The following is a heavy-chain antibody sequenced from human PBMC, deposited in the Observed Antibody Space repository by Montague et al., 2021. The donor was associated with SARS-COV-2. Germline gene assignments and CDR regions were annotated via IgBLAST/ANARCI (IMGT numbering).Heavy chain of an antibody. Sequence: SETLSLTCTVSGVSISGYTYFWGWIRQPPGKGLEWIASVYYSGSTYYNPSLKSRVTISVDTSKNQSSLQVSSVTAADSAIYYCARHRVASGWNYFDPWGRGTLITVSS. D-gene: IGHD1-7*01. V-gene: IGHV4-39*01. J-gene: IGHJ5*02. CDR2: VYYSGST. CDR3: ARHRVASGWNYFDP. CDR1: GVSISGYTYF.